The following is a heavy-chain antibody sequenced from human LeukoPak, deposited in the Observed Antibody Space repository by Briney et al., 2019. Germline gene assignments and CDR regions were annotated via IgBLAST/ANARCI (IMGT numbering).Heavy chain of an antibody. CDR2: MNPISGYT. CDR1: GYTFTNYN. Sequence: ASVKVSCKASGYTFTNYNVNWVRQATGQGLEWMGWMNPISGYTGYAQKFQGRVTMTRDTSISTAYMELSSLRSEDTAVYYCARGLDGDFLDYNRFDSWGQGTLVTVSS. D-gene: IGHD2-21*01. J-gene: IGHJ5*01. CDR3: ARGLDGDFLDYNRFDS. V-gene: IGHV1-8*01.